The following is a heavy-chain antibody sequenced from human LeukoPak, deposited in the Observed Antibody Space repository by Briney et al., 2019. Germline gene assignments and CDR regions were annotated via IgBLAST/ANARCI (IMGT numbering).Heavy chain of an antibody. J-gene: IGHJ4*02. V-gene: IGHV4-4*02. Sequence: SGTLSLTCAVFDDSIYTNKWWSWIRQPPGKGLEWIGEINHSGSTNYNPSLKSRVTISVDTSKNQFSLKLSSVTAADTAVYYCAGSYYDYVWAHRPPRLWGQGTLVTVAS. CDR2: INHSGST. CDR1: DDSIYTNKW. CDR3: AGSYYDYVWAHRPPRL. D-gene: IGHD3-16*01.